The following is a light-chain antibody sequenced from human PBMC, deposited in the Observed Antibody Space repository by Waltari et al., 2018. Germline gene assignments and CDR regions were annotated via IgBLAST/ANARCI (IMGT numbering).Light chain of an antibody. J-gene: IGKJ2*01. CDR3: QQYSSFST. V-gene: IGKV1-5*03. CDR1: QSVGTW. Sequence: DIQMTQSPSTLSASVGDRVTISCRASQSVGTWLAWYQQKPGKAPKLLIYMASSLESGVRSRFSGSGSGTEFTLTISSLQPDDFATYSCQQYSSFSTFGQGTKVDI. CDR2: MAS.